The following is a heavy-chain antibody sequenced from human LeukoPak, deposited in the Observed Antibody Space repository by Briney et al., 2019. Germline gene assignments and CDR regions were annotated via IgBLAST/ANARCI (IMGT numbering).Heavy chain of an antibody. Sequence: PGGSLRLSCAASGFTFSSYAMNWVRQAPGKGLEWVSSISSSSSYIYYADSVKGRFTISRDNAKNSLYLQMNSLRAEDTAVYYCARDGPGGYCSSTSCYSAFDIWGQGTMVTVSS. CDR1: GFTFSSYA. D-gene: IGHD2-2*01. V-gene: IGHV3-21*01. J-gene: IGHJ3*02. CDR3: ARDGPGGYCSSTSCYSAFDI. CDR2: ISSSSSYI.